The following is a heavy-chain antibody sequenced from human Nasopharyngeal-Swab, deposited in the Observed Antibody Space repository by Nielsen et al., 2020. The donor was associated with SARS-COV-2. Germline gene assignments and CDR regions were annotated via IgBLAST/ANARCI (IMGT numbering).Heavy chain of an antibody. CDR1: GSGFSYYE. Sequence: GESPKISCAASGSGFSYYEMNWVRQAPGKGLEWISYISTTTATIYYADSVKGRFTISRDNAKNSLYLQMNSLRAEDTAVYYCAREVPYSGHDDAFDIWGQGTMVTVSA. V-gene: IGHV3-48*03. CDR2: ISTTTATI. J-gene: IGHJ3*02. CDR3: AREVPYSGHDDAFDI. D-gene: IGHD5-12*01.